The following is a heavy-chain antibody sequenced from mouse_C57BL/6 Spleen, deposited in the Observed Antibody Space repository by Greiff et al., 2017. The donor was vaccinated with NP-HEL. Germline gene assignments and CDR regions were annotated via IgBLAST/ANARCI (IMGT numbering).Heavy chain of an antibody. Sequence: VQLQQPGAELVRPGSSVKLSCKASGYTFTGYWMHWVKQRPIQGLEWIGNIDPSDSETHYNQKFKDKATLTVDKSSSTAYMQLSSLASEDSAFYDCASYCSRNYWYFDVWGKGTTVTVSS. CDR3: ASYCSRNYWYFDV. CDR1: GYTFTGYW. V-gene: IGHV1-52*01. J-gene: IGHJ1*03. D-gene: IGHD1-1*01. CDR2: IDPSDSET.